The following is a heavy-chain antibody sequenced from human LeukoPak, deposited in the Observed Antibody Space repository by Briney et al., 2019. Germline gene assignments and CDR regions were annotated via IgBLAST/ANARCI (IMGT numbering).Heavy chain of an antibody. Sequence: SETLSLTCTVSGGSISSSSHYWGWIRQPPGRGLEWIGSIYYSGSTYYNPSLKSRVTISVDTSKNQFSLKLSSVSAADTAVYHCARHIVVVSTPADWFDPRGQGTLVTVSS. J-gene: IGHJ5*02. CDR2: IYYSGST. CDR3: ARHIVVVSTPADWFDP. V-gene: IGHV4-39*01. CDR1: GGSISSSSHY. D-gene: IGHD2-21*01.